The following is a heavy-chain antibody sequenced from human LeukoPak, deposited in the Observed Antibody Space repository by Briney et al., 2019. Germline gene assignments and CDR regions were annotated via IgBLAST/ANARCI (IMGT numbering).Heavy chain of an antibody. D-gene: IGHD3-3*01. J-gene: IGHJ4*02. CDR2: IYYSVST. CDR1: GGSISSSSYY. CDR3: ARHELTLFGVVNG. Sequence: PSETLSLTCTVSGGSISSSSYYWGWIRQPPGKGLEWIGSIYYSVSTYYNPSLKSRVTISVDTSKNQFSLKLSSVTAADTAVYYCARHELTLFGVVNGWGQGTLVTVSS. V-gene: IGHV4-39*01.